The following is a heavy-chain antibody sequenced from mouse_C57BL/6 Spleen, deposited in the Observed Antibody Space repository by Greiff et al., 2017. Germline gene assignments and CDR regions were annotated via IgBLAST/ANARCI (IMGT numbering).Heavy chain of an antibody. Sequence: QVQLQQPGAELVKPGASVKVSCKASGYTFTSYWMHWVKQRPGQGLEWIGRIHPADSDTKYNQKFKGKATLTVDKCSSTAYMQLSSLTSEDSAVYYCARKGNYDWYVDVWGTGTTVTVSS. D-gene: IGHD2-1*01. CDR1: GYTFTSYW. CDR3: ARKGNYDWYVDV. V-gene: IGHV1-74*01. J-gene: IGHJ1*03. CDR2: IHPADSDT.